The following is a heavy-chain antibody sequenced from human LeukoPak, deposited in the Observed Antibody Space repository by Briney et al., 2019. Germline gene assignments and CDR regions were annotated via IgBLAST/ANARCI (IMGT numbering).Heavy chain of an antibody. J-gene: IGHJ3*02. CDR3: ARVLYYDSSGYYSYVAFDI. D-gene: IGHD3-22*01. Sequence: PSETLSLTCTVSGGSISSYYWSWIRQRPGKRLEWIGYIYYSGSTNYNPSLKSRVTTSVDTSKNQFSLKLSSVTAADTAVYYCARVLYYDSSGYYSYVAFDIWGQGTMITVSS. CDR2: IYYSGST. V-gene: IGHV4-59*01. CDR1: GGSISSYY.